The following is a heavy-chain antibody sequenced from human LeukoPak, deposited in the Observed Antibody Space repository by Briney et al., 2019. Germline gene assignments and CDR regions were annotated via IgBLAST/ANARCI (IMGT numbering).Heavy chain of an antibody. CDR1: GGSIYTGDYY. J-gene: IGHJ4*02. Sequence: PSETLSLTCTGSGGSIYTGDYYWAWIRQPPGEALEWIGSLFYSGNMYYSPSLKSRVTMSVDTSKNQFSLNLSSVTAADTAVYYCARENIVSTRDFDFWGRGAQVTVSS. CDR2: LFYSGNM. V-gene: IGHV4-39*07. D-gene: IGHD5/OR15-5a*01. CDR3: ARENIVSTRDFDF.